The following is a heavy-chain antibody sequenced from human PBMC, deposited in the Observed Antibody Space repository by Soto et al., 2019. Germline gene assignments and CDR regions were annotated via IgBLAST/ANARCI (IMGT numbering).Heavy chain of an antibody. Sequence: EVQLVESGGGLVQPGGSLRLSCAASGFTFSSYWMHWVRQAPGKGLVWVSRINSDGSSTSYADSVKGRFTISRDNAKNTLYLQMNCRRAEDTAVYYCARVAPVYYYDSSGYTLHAFDIWGQGTMVTVSS. CDR1: GFTFSSYW. J-gene: IGHJ3*02. V-gene: IGHV3-74*01. D-gene: IGHD3-22*01. CDR3: ARVAPVYYYDSSGYTLHAFDI. CDR2: INSDGSST.